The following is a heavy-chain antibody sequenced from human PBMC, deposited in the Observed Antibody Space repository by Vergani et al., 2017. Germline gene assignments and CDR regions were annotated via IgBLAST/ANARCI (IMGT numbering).Heavy chain of an antibody. Sequence: QVQLQQWGAGLLKPSETLSLTCAVYGGSFSGYYWSWIRQPPGKGLEWIGEINHSGSTNYNPSLKSRVTISVDTSKNQFSLKLSPVTAADTAVYYCAGIVGATRNYYYYMDVWGKGTTVTVSS. D-gene: IGHD1-26*01. V-gene: IGHV4-34*01. CDR2: INHSGST. J-gene: IGHJ6*03. CDR3: AGIVGATRNYYYYMDV. CDR1: GGSFSGYY.